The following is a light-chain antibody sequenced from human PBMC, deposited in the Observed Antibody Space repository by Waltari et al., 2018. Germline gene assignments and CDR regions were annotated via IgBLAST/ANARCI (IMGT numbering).Light chain of an antibody. CDR3: RQELKMTET. CDR2: LGL. V-gene: IGKV2-28*01. Sequence: DIVMTQYPLSLAVTPGAPASISCRSSQSLLHSHGYNYLDWYRQKPGQSAQLLIYLGLRRAAWVPARFSGSGSGTDCRLDISRVEADDVGVYYCRQELKMTETCGKAILPEI. CDR1: QSLLHSHGYNY. J-gene: IGKJ5*01.